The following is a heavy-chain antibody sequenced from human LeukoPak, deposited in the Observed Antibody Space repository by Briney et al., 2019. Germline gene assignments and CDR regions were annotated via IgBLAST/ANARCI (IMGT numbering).Heavy chain of an antibody. Sequence: SSETLSLTCSVSGVSITSGDCYWTWLGPPAGRGLDWIGLICSSGSNKYNPNLRRRISMSLDTSKNQISLQLNSVTAADTAVYYCAREYSHWGQGTLVTVSS. CDR1: GVSITSGDCY. V-gene: IGHV4-61*02. CDR3: AREYSH. D-gene: IGHD5-12*01. CDR2: ICSSGSN. J-gene: IGHJ4*02.